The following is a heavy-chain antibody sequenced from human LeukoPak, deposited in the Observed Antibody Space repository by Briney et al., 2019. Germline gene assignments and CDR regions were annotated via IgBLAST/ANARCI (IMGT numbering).Heavy chain of an antibody. Sequence: GGSLRLSCAASGFTFSSYSMNWVRQAPGKGLEWVSTLSGSGGNTYYTDSVKGRFTISRDNSKNTLYLHMNSLRAEDTAVYYCAKRHSSGWYYFDYWGQGTLVTVSS. CDR1: GFTFSSYS. CDR3: AKRHSSGWYYFDY. J-gene: IGHJ4*02. CDR2: LSGSGGNT. V-gene: IGHV3-23*01. D-gene: IGHD6-19*01.